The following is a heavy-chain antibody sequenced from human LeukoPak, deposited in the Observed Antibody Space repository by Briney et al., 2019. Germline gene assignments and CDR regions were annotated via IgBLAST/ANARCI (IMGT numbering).Heavy chain of an antibody. CDR1: GFTFSHYN. Sequence: GGSLRLSCAASGFTFSHYNMNWVRQAPGKGLEWVSYITGSSTSIYYADSVKGRFTISRDNAKNSLYLQMNSLRAEDTAVYYCAELGITMIGGVWGKGTTATISS. J-gene: IGHJ6*04. CDR2: ITGSSTSI. D-gene: IGHD3-10*02. CDR3: AELGITMIGGV. V-gene: IGHV3-48*01.